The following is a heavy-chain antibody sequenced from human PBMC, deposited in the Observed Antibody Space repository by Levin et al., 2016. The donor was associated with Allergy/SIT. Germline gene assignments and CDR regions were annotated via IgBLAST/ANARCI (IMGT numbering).Heavy chain of an antibody. CDR1: GFTFSSYA. Sequence: GESLKISCAASGFTFSSYAMSWVRQAPGKGLEWVSAISGSGGSTYYADSVKGRFTISRDNSKNTLYLQMNSLRAEDTAVYYCARDVGYSYGFSHWFDPWGQGTLVTVSS. CDR2: ISGSGGST. V-gene: IGHV3-23*01. CDR3: ARDVGYSYGFSHWFDP. D-gene: IGHD5-18*01. J-gene: IGHJ5*02.